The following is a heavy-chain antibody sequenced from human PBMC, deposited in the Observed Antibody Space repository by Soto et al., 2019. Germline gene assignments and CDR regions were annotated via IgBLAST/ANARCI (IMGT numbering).Heavy chain of an antibody. V-gene: IGHV2-5*02. J-gene: IGHJ4*02. CDR3: AHSNDMEGVVNPFDY. CDR2: IYWDDDK. CDR1: GFSLSTSGVG. Sequence: QITLKESGPTLVKPTQTLTLTCTFSGFSLSTSGVGVGWIRQPPGKALEWLALIYWDDDKRYSQSLKSRLTSTKDTSKNQVVLTMTNMDPVDTATYYCAHSNDMEGVVNPFDYWGQGTLVTVSS. D-gene: IGHD3-22*01.